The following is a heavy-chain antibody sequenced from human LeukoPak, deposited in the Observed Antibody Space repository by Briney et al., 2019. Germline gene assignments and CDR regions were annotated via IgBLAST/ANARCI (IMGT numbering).Heavy chain of an antibody. J-gene: IGHJ4*02. D-gene: IGHD1-7*01. CDR1: GFTFSSYS. CDR2: ISSSSSYI. CDR3: ARDLRGTVDY. Sequence: PGGSLRLPCAASGFTFSSYSMNWVRQAPGKGLEWVSSISSSSSYIYYADSVKGRFTISRDNAKNSLYLQMNSLRAEDTAVYYCARDLRGTVDYWGQGTLVTVSS. V-gene: IGHV3-21*04.